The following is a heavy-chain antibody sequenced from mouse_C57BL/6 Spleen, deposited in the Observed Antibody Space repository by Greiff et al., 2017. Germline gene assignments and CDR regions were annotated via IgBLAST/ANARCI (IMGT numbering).Heavy chain of an antibody. CDR1: GFTFSNYW. CDR2: IRLKSDNYAT. Sequence: EVQRVESGGGLVQPGGSMKLSCVASGFTFSNYWMNWVRQSPEKGLEWVAQIRLKSDNYATNYAESVKGRFTISRDDSKSSVYLQMNNLRAEDTGIYYCTGGLAWFAYWGQGTLVTVSA. V-gene: IGHV6-3*01. CDR3: TGGLAWFAY. D-gene: IGHD3-1*01. J-gene: IGHJ3*01.